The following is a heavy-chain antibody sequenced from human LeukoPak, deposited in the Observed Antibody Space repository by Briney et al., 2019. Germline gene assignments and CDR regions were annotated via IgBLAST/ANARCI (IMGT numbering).Heavy chain of an antibody. V-gene: IGHV6-1*01. CDR3: ARDRTWGYYGSGSYIRADDGFDI. CDR2: TYYRSKWYT. Sequence: SQTLSLTCAISGDSVSSNSVAWNWIRQSPSRGLEWLGRTYYRSKWYTEYAMSVKSRITINPDTSKNQLSLQLNSVTPEDTAVYYCARDRTWGYYGSGSYIRADDGFDIWGQGTMVTVSS. D-gene: IGHD3-10*01. CDR1: GDSVSSNSVA. J-gene: IGHJ3*02.